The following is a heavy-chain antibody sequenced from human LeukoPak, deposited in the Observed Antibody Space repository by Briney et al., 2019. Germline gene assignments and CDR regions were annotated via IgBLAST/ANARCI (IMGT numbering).Heavy chain of an antibody. CDR3: SRFRYCSSSSCQRFDH. V-gene: IGHV3-23*01. Sequence: GGSLRLSCAASGFTFHTYAMSWVRQAPGKGLEWVSIIRGSDDRTYYADSVKGRFTISRDNSKNTLSLQMNSLRAEDTAVYYCSRFRYCSSSSCQRFDHWGQGTLVTVSS. CDR1: GFTFHTYA. CDR2: IRGSDDRT. D-gene: IGHD2-2*01. J-gene: IGHJ4*02.